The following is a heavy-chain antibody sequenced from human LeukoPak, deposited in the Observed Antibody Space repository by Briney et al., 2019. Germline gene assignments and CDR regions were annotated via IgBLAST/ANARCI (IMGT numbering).Heavy chain of an antibody. CDR3: ARVTHCTSSSCYVGGYHMDV. CDR1: GYSISSGNY. V-gene: IGHV4-38-2*02. D-gene: IGHD2-2*01. Sequence: SETLSLTCTVSGYSISSGNYWGWCRHPPGKGREWMGSIDDSGSTNDNPSLKSRVTVSVDTSKNQFSLKLSSVTAADTAVYYCARVTHCTSSSCYVGGYHMDVWGKGTTVTVSS. CDR2: IDDSGST. J-gene: IGHJ6*03.